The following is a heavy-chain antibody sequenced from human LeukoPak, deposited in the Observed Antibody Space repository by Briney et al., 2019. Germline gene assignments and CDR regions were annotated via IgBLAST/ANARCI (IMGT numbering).Heavy chain of an antibody. D-gene: IGHD3-9*01. CDR2: IYYSGST. Sequence: SGTLSLTCTVSGGSISSYYWSWIRQPPGKGLEWIGYIYYSGSTNYNPSLKSRVTISVDTSKNQFSLKLSSVTAADTAVYYCARELRYFDWSEDAFDIWGQGTMVTVSS. V-gene: IGHV4-59*01. CDR1: GGSISSYY. J-gene: IGHJ3*02. CDR3: ARELRYFDWSEDAFDI.